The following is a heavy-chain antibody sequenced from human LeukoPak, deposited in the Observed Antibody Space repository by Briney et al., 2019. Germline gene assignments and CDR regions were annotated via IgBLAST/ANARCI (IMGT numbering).Heavy chain of an antibody. CDR1: GGTFGSYA. D-gene: IGHD3-16*02. CDR2: IIPILGIA. Sequence: SVKVSCKASGGTFGSYAISWVRQAPGQGLEWMGRIIPILGIANYAQKFQGRVTITADKSTSTAYMELSSLRSEDTAVYYCAINPFTFGGVTVPFDYWGQGTLVTVSS. CDR3: AINPFTFGGVTVPFDY. J-gene: IGHJ4*02. V-gene: IGHV1-69*04.